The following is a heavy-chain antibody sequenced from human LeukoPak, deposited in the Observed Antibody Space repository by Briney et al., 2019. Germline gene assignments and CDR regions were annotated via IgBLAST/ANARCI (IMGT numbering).Heavy chain of an antibody. D-gene: IGHD2-21*02. CDR3: ATPGSCGGDCYPAGGSAFDI. Sequence: SETLSLTCTVSGGSISSSSYYWGWIRQPPGKGLEWIGSIYYSGSTYYNPSLKSRVTISVDTSKNQFSLKLSSVTATDTAVYYCATPGSCGGDCYPAGGSAFDIWGQGTMVTVSS. J-gene: IGHJ3*02. V-gene: IGHV4-39*01. CDR2: IYYSGST. CDR1: GGSISSSSYY.